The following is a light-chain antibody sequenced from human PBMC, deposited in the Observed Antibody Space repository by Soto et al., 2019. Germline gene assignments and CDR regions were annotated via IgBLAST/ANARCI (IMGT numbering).Light chain of an antibody. J-gene: IGLJ1*01. CDR2: EVS. CDR1: SSDVGGYDY. CDR3: SSYSIGTAYL. V-gene: IGLV2-14*01. Sequence: QSALTQPASVSGSPGQSITISCTGTSSDVGGYDYVSWYQLHPGEAPKLMVFEVSNRPSGVSYRFSVSKSGNTASLTISWVQAEDEADYFLSSYSIGTAYLVGTGTKLTVL.